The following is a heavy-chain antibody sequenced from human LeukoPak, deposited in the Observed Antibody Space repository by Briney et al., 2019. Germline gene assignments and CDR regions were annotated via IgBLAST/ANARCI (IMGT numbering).Heavy chain of an antibody. CDR2: INSDGSST. J-gene: IGHJ5*02. CDR1: GFTFSTYW. V-gene: IGHV3-74*01. Sequence: GGSLRLSCAASGFTFSTYWMHWVRQAPGKGLVWVSRINSDGSSTRYADSVKGRFTISRDNAKNTLYLQMNSLRAEDTAVYRCGSGPTGFAWGQGTLVTVSS. CDR3: GSGPTGFA. D-gene: IGHD1-14*01.